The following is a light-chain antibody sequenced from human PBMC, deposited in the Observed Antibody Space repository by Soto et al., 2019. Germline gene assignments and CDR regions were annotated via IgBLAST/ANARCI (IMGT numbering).Light chain of an antibody. CDR3: CSYAGSNTLI. Sequence: QSALTQPASLSGSPGQSITISCTGASDDIGSYNLVSWYQQHPGNAPKLILYEVDKRPSGVSYRFSASNSGNTSFLTISGLHADDEAIYHCCSYAGSNTLIFGGGTKLTVL. CDR1: SDDIGSYNL. V-gene: IGLV2-23*02. J-gene: IGLJ2*01. CDR2: EVD.